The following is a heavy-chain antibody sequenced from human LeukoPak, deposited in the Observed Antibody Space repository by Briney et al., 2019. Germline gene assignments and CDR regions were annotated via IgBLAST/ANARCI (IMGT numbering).Heavy chain of an antibody. D-gene: IGHD3-3*01. V-gene: IGHV4-39*01. CDR3: ARQSWDDFWSGYLSYYFDY. J-gene: IGHJ4*02. CDR2: INYSGAT. Sequence: SETLSLTCTVSGASINNFNYYWGWVRQPPGKGLEWIGRINYSGATYYNASLKSRVTISVDTSENQLSLQVNSVTAADTAVYYCARQSWDDFWSGYLSYYFDYWGQGTLVTVSS. CDR1: GASINNFNYY.